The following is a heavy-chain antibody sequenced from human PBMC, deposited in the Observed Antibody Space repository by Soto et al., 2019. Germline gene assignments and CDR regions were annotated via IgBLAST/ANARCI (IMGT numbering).Heavy chain of an antibody. V-gene: IGHV4-30-4*01. CDR1: GGSISSGDYY. Sequence: SETLSLTCTVSGGSISSGDYYWSWIRQPPGKGLEWIGYIYYSGSTYYNPSLKSRVTISVDTSKNQFSLKLSSVTAADTAVYYCAGKVVVAAMGYAFDTWGQGTMVTVSS. J-gene: IGHJ3*02. D-gene: IGHD2-15*01. CDR2: IYYSGST. CDR3: AGKVVVAAMGYAFDT.